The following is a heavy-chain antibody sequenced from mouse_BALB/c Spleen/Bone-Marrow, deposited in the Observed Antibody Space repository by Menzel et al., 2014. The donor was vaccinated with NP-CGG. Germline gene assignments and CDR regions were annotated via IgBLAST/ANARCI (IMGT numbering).Heavy chain of an antibody. J-gene: IGHJ2*01. CDR3: ARGGISIDY. CDR2: IYPGDDDT. V-gene: IGHV1-80*01. Sequence: QVQLKESGAELVRPGSSVKISCKASGYAFSIYWMNWVKQRPGQGLEWIGQIYPGDDDTDYNGKFKGKATLTADRSSSTAHMQLNSLTSEDSAVYFCARGGISIDYWGQGTTLTVSS. CDR1: GYAFSIYW.